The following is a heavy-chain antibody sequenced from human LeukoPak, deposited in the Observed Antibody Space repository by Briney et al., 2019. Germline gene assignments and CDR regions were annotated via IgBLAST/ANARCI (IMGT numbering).Heavy chain of an antibody. V-gene: IGHV3-21*01. CDR2: ISSSSSYT. CDR3: ARDLVVPVAGTPDYYYGMDV. D-gene: IGHD6-19*01. CDR1: GFTFMNHA. J-gene: IGHJ6*02. Sequence: GGSLRLSCAASGFTFMNHAMNWVRQAPGKGLEWVSSISSSSSYTYYADSVRGRFTISRDNARNSLYLQMSSLRAEDTAVYYCARDLVVPVAGTPDYYYGMDVWGQGTTVTVSS.